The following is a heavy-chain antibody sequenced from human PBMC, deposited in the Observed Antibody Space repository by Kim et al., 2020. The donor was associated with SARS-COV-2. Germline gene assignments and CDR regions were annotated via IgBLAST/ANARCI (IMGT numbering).Heavy chain of an antibody. D-gene: IGHD1-26*01. Sequence: GGSLRLSCAASGFTFNSYAMSWVRQAPGKGLEWVSSLSTSGGGTYYSDSVKGRFTVSRDNSKNTFYLQMNSLRAEDTALYYCTKAHQPESGSFHLHFDC. J-gene: IGHJ4*01. V-gene: IGHV3-23*01. CDR3: TKAHQPESGSFHLHFDC. CDR2: LSTSGGGT. CDR1: GFTFNSYA.